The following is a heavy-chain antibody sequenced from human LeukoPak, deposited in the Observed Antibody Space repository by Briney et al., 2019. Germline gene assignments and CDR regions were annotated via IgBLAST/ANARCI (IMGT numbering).Heavy chain of an antibody. Sequence: PLQTLSLTCTVSGGSIIADNSYWTWIRQPAGKGLEWIGRIYPSGSTDYSPSLKSRLSISIDTSNNQFSLTLTSVTAADTAVYFCARVFWKSGSYFDYWGQRILVTVSS. J-gene: IGHJ4*02. CDR3: ARVFWKSGSYFDY. CDR2: IYPSGST. V-gene: IGHV4-61*02. D-gene: IGHD3-3*01. CDR1: GGSIIADNSY.